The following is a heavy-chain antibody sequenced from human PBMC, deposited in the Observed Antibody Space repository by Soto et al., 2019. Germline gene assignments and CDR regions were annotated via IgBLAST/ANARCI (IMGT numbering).Heavy chain of an antibody. J-gene: IGHJ6*04. CDR2: ISSSGSYI. Sequence: GGSLRLSCAASGFTFSDCYMNWIRQAPGKGLEWLSYISSSGSYINYADSVRGRFTIYKDNAKNSLYLQMNSLRAEDTALYFCSIGMVSTSILLQPMDVWGEGTTVTVSP. CDR3: SIGMVSTSILLQPMDV. V-gene: IGHV3-11*06. D-gene: IGHD3-16*01. CDR1: GFTFSDCY.